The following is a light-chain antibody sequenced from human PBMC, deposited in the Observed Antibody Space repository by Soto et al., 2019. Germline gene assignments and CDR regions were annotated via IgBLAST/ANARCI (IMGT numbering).Light chain of an antibody. CDR2: GAS. CDR1: QSVSSSY. CDR3: QQYSNSPLT. V-gene: IGKV3-20*01. Sequence: EIVLTQSPGTLSLSPGERATLSCRASQSVSSSYLAWYQQKPGQAPRLLIYGASSRATGIPDRFSGSGSGTDFTLTISRLEPEDFALYYCQQYSNSPLTFGGGTKVDIK. J-gene: IGKJ4*01.